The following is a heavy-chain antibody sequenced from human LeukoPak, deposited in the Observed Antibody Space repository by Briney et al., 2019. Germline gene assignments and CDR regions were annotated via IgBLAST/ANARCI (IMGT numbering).Heavy chain of an antibody. D-gene: IGHD3-10*01. CDR3: AKDKLFPKLWFGEYIFDY. CDR1: GFTFSSYG. Sequence: GGSLRLSCAASGFTFSSYGMHWVRQAPGKGLEWVAFIRYDGSNKYYADSVKGRFTISRDNSKNTLYLQMNSLRAEDTAVYYCAKDKLFPKLWFGEYIFDYWGQGTLVTVSS. CDR2: IRYDGSNK. J-gene: IGHJ4*02. V-gene: IGHV3-30*02.